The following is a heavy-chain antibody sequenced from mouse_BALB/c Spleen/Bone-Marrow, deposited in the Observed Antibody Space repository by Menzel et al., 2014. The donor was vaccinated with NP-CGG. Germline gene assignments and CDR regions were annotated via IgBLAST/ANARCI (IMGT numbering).Heavy chain of an antibody. CDR2: IDPETGGT. Sequence: VQLQQSGAELVRPGASVTLSCKASGYTFTDYEMHWVKQTPVHGLEWIGAIDPETGGTAYNQKFKGKATLTVDESSSTAYMQLSSLTSEDSAVYYCARSDYRYDPFAYWGQGTLVTVSA. J-gene: IGHJ3*01. D-gene: IGHD2-14*01. CDR1: GYTFTDYE. V-gene: IGHV1-15*01. CDR3: ARSDYRYDPFAY.